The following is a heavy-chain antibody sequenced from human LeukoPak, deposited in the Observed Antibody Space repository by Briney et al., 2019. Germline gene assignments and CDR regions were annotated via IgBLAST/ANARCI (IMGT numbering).Heavy chain of an antibody. CDR3: ARHGGSYSHDY. Sequence: PSETLSLTSTVSGGSISTYYWGWIRQPPGKGLEWIGYSSSSGSTNYNPSLNSRATISVDTSKNQFSLKLSSVTAADTAVYHCARHGGSYSHDYWGQGTLVTVSS. CDR1: GGSISTYY. V-gene: IGHV4-59*08. D-gene: IGHD1-26*01. CDR2: SSSSGST. J-gene: IGHJ4*02.